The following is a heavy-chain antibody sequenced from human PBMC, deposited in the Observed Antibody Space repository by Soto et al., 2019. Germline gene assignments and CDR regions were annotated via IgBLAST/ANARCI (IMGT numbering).Heavy chain of an antibody. V-gene: IGHV3-23*01. D-gene: IGHD6-6*01. Sequence: VGSLRLSCAASGFTFNSYAMTWVRQAPGKGLEWVSSISGSGDVTFYAASVKGRFTISRDNSKITFFLQLNSLRAEDTGLYYCAKYRSTSSGAEGFDFWGQGALVTV. CDR3: AKYRSTSSGAEGFDF. CDR2: ISGSGDVT. CDR1: GFTFNSYA. J-gene: IGHJ4*02.